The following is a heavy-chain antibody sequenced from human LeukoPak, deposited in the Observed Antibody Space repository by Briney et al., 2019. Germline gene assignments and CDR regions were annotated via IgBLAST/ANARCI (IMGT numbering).Heavy chain of an antibody. Sequence: GGSLRPSCAASGFTFSAYAMSWVRQAPGKGLEWVSAISGSGGSTYYADSVKGRFSISRDNSKNTLDLQINTRRAEDTALYYWAKARGDYLRRSFDYGGQGALVTVSA. V-gene: IGHV3-23*01. CDR3: AKARGDYLRRSFDY. CDR1: GFTFSAYA. D-gene: IGHD4-17*01. J-gene: IGHJ4*02. CDR2: ISGSGGST.